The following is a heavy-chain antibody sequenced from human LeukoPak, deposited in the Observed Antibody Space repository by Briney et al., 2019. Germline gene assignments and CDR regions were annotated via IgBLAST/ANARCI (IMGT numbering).Heavy chain of an antibody. D-gene: IGHD4-23*01. CDR1: GFTSTNYH. CDR3: ARAPGGTLDF. CDR2: IRGTGDSP. J-gene: IGHJ4*02. Sequence: ASVKVSCKASGFTSTNYHMHWVRQAPGQGLEWVGLIRGTGDSPDYAQKFQGRVTVTCDTSTNTLYLELRSLKLEDTAVYYCARAPGGTLDFWGQGTLVTVSS. V-gene: IGHV1-46*01.